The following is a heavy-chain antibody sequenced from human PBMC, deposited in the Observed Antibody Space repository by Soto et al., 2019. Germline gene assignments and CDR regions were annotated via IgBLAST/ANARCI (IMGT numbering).Heavy chain of an antibody. J-gene: IGHJ6*02. CDR3: ATLGFCTSTSCYGPPGGLAALAV. V-gene: IGHV1-69*13. Sequence: ASVKVSCKASGDTFTNYAIGWVRQAPGQGLEWMGRIIPFFGTPTYIQNFQGRVAITADASTSTAYMELTSLRSEDTAVYYCATLGFCTSTSCYGPPGGLAALAVWGQGTTVTVPS. D-gene: IGHD2-2*01. CDR1: GDTFTNYA. CDR2: IIPFFGTP.